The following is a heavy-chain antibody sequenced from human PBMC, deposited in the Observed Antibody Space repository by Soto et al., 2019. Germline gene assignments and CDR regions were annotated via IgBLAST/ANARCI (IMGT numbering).Heavy chain of an antibody. CDR3: AGRKGYSSRWYGAVWFDP. D-gene: IGHD6-19*01. CDR2: IYYSART. V-gene: IGHV4-39*01. CDR1: GGSISSSSYY. J-gene: IGHJ5*02. Sequence: QLQLQESGPGLVKPSETLSLTCTVSGGSISSSSYYWGWIRQPPGKALEWIGTIYYSARTDYNPSLNILVTISVDTSTIPFALKLSSVTAADTAVDYGAGRKGYSSRWYGAVWFDPWGQGTLVTVSS.